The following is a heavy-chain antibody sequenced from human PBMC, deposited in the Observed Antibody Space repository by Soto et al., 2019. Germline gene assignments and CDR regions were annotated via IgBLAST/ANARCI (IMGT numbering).Heavy chain of an antibody. CDR2: INPSGGST. CDR1: GYTFTSYY. V-gene: IGHV1-46*01. J-gene: IGHJ3*02. CDR3: ARDLKRYYDSSGYYGDAFDI. Sequence: ASVKVSCKASGYTFTSYYMHWVRQAPGQGLEWMGIINPSGGSTSYAQKLQGRVTMTRDTSTSTVYMELSSLRSEDTAVYYCARDLKRYYDSSGYYGDAFDIWGQGTMVTVSS. D-gene: IGHD3-22*01.